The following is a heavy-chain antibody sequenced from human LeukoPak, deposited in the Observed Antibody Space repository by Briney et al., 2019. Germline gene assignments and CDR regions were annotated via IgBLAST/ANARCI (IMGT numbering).Heavy chain of an antibody. CDR2: MNPNSGNT. CDR3: ARGRGYSYGLDY. J-gene: IGHJ4*02. D-gene: IGHD5-18*01. V-gene: IGHV1-8*02. CDR1: GGTFSSYT. Sequence: GASVKVSCKASGGTFSSYTINWVRQATGQGLEWMGWMNPNSGNTGYAQKFQGRVTMTRNTSISTAYMELSSLRSEDTAVYYCARGRGYSYGLDYWGQGTLVTVSS.